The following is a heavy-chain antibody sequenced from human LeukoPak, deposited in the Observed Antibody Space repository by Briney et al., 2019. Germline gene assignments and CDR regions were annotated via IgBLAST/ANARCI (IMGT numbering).Heavy chain of an antibody. Sequence: SETLSLTCAVSGYSISSTNWWGWIRQPPGKGLEWIGYIYYSGTTHYNPSPKSRVTMSVDAPKNQFSLTLSSVTAVDTAIYYCAKSVDGGNSPFDYWGQGTLVTVSS. V-gene: IGHV4-28*01. CDR3: AKSVDGGNSPFDY. CDR2: IYYSGTT. J-gene: IGHJ4*02. CDR1: GYSISSTNW. D-gene: IGHD4-23*01.